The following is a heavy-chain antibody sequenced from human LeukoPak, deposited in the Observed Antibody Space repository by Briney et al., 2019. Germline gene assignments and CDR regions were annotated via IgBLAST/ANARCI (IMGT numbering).Heavy chain of an antibody. CDR1: GYTFTTYG. Sequence: ASVKVSCKAFGYTFTTYGISWVRQAPGQGLEWMGWISAYNGNTKYAQKLQGRVTMTTDTSTSTAYMELRSLRSDDTAVYYCAREGKYGDYLYYFDYWGQGTLVTVSS. CDR2: ISAYNGNT. CDR3: AREGKYGDYLYYFDY. V-gene: IGHV1-18*01. D-gene: IGHD4-17*01. J-gene: IGHJ4*02.